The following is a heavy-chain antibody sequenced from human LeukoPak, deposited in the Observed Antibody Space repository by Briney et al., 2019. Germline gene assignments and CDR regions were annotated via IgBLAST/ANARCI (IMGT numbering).Heavy chain of an antibody. Sequence: GGSLRLSCAASGFTFSSYAMSWVRQAPGKGLEWVSAIVGSGGDTYNADSVKGRFTISRDNSKNTLYLQMNSLRSDDSAVYYCAKSVAASYYYMDVWGKGTTVTVSS. D-gene: IGHD4-23*01. J-gene: IGHJ6*03. CDR2: IVGSGGDT. CDR3: AKSVAASYYYMDV. V-gene: IGHV3-23*01. CDR1: GFTFSSYA.